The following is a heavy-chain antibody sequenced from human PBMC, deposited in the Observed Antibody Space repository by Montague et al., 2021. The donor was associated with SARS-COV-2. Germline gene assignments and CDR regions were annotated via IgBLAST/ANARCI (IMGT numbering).Heavy chain of an antibody. J-gene: IGHJ4*02. Sequence: SLRLSCAASGFTFSSHDMTWVRQAPGKGLEWVSLIHSGASYASYAGSVKGRFTISRDNSKNTLYLQMNSLRAEDTAVYYCAKGVGQKSSAVDYWGRGTQVTVSS. CDR1: GFTFSSHD. D-gene: IGHD1-26*01. CDR3: AKGVGQKSSAVDY. CDR2: IHSGASYA. V-gene: IGHV3-23*03.